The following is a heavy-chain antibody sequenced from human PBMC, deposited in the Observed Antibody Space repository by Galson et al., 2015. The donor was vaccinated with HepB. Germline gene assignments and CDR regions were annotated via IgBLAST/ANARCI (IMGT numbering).Heavy chain of an antibody. CDR3: ARHFTVTTGPDGFDI. CDR2: IYSSGST. V-gene: IGHV4-39*01. J-gene: IGHJ3*02. CDR1: GGSISSSSYY. Sequence: SETLSLTCTVSGGSISSSSYYWGWIRQPPGKGLEYIGSIYSSGSTYYNPSLKSRVTISVDTSKNQFSLKLSSVTAADTAVYYCARHFTVTTGPDGFDIWGQGTMVTVSS. D-gene: IGHD4-17*01.